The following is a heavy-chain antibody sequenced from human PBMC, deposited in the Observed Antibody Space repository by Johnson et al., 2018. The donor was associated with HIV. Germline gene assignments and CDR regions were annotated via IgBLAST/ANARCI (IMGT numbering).Heavy chain of an antibody. CDR2: INWNGGST. CDR1: GFTFSSYW. D-gene: IGHD6-19*01. Sequence: MLLVESGGGLVQPGGSLRLSCVASGFTFSSYWMTWVRQAPGKGLEWVSGINWNGGSTGYADSVKGRFTISRDNSKNTVFLQMNTLRADDTAVYYCAKVARYGGSGWVDAFEIWGQGTMVTVS. V-gene: IGHV3-20*04. J-gene: IGHJ3*02. CDR3: AKVARYGGSGWVDAFEI.